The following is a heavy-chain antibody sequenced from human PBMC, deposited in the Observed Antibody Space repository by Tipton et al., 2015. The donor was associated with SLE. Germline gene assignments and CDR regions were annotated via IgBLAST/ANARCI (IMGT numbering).Heavy chain of an antibody. Sequence: SLRLSCATSGFTFSSYEMIWVRQAPGKGLEWVSYISSSGSTVDYADSVKGRFTISRDNAKNSLFLQMSSLRVEDTAVYYCAKIDYTYSHLNYWGQGILVTVSS. V-gene: IGHV3-48*03. CDR1: GFTFSSYE. CDR2: ISSSGSTV. D-gene: IGHD2-2*02. CDR3: AKIDYTYSHLNY. J-gene: IGHJ4*02.